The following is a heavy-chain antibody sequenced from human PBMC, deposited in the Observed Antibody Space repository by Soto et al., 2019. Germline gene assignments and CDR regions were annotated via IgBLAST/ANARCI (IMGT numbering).Heavy chain of an antibody. V-gene: IGHV1-69*01. Sequence: QVQVVESGAEVKKPGSSEKVSCKASGGTFSSYAISWVRQAPGQGLEWMGGIIPIFGTANYAQKFQGRVTITADESTSTAYMELSSLRSEDTAVYYCARSPGFVSPFDYWGQGTLVTVSS. CDR2: IIPIFGTA. D-gene: IGHD2-15*01. J-gene: IGHJ4*02. CDR3: ARSPGFVSPFDY. CDR1: GGTFSSYA.